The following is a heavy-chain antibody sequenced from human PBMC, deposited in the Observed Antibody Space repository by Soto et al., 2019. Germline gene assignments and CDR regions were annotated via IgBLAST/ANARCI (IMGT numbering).Heavy chain of an antibody. J-gene: IGHJ6*02. CDR1: GFTFSSYA. D-gene: IGHD2-2*02. V-gene: IGHV3-30-3*01. CDR3: ARDSGYCSSTSCYIYGMDV. Sequence: PGGSLRLSCAASGFTFSSYAMHWVRQAPGKGLEWVAVISYDGSNKYYADSVKGRFTISRDNSKNTLYLQMNSLRAEDTAVYYCARDSGYCSSTSCYIYGMDVWGQGTTVTVS. CDR2: ISYDGSNK.